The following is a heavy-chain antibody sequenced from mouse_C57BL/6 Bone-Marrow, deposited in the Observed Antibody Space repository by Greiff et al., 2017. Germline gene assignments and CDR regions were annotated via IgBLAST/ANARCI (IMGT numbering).Heavy chain of an antibody. CDR2: IHPNSGST. Sequence: QVQLQQPGAELVKPGASVKLSCKASGYTFTSYWMHWVKQRPGQGLEWIGMIHPNSGSTNYNEKFKSKATLTVDKSSSTAYMQLSSLTSEDSAVYYCARRVYYGSSYYYWYFDVWGTGTTGTVSS. CDR1: GYTFTSYW. CDR3: ARRVYYGSSYYYWYFDV. V-gene: IGHV1-64*01. J-gene: IGHJ1*03. D-gene: IGHD1-1*01.